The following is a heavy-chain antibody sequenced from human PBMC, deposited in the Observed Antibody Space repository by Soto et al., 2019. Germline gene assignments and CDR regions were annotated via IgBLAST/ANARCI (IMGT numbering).Heavy chain of an antibody. D-gene: IGHD2-15*01. J-gene: IGHJ4*02. CDR3: ARWVEVSLDYFDS. CDR1: GGSIRSRDYY. V-gene: IGHV4-31*03. Sequence: SETLSLTCSVSGGSIRSRDYYWSWIRQKPGKGLEWIGHIFHTGRTHFNPSLKGRASISVDTSNYQFSLYLMSVTAADTAVYFCARWVEVSLDYFDSWGQGIPVTVS. CDR2: IFHTGRT.